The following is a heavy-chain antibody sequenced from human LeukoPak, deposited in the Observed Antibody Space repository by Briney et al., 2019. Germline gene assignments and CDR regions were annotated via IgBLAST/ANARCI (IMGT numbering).Heavy chain of an antibody. Sequence: GGSLRLSCAASGFTFSSYAMHWVRQAPGEGLEWVAVISYDGSNKYYADSVKGRFTISRDNSKNTLYLQMNSLRAEDTAVYYCARVQRASDYWGQGTLVTVSS. V-gene: IGHV3-30*04. CDR3: ARVQRASDY. D-gene: IGHD1-1*01. CDR1: GFTFSSYA. CDR2: ISYDGSNK. J-gene: IGHJ4*02.